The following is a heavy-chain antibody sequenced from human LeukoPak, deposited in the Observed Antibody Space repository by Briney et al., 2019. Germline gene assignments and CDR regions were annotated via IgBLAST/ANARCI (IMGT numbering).Heavy chain of an antibody. Sequence: PSETLSLTCTVSGGSISSGDYYWGWIRQPPGKGLEWFGYIYYSGSTYYNPSLKSRVTISVDTSKNQFSLKLSSVTAADTAVYYCARESTAAAGRYAFDIWGQGTMVTVSS. CDR3: ARESTAAAGRYAFDI. D-gene: IGHD6-13*01. CDR2: IYYSGST. V-gene: IGHV4-30-4*01. CDR1: GGSISSGDYY. J-gene: IGHJ3*02.